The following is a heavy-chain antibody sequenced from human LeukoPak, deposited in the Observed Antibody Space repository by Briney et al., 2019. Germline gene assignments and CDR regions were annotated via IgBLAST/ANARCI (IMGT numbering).Heavy chain of an antibody. V-gene: IGHV3-21*01. J-gene: IGHJ4*02. CDR2: ISSSSSYI. CDR3: ARLRRLTIAVAENYFDY. D-gene: IGHD6-19*01. CDR1: GFTFSSYS. Sequence: GGSLRLSCAASGFTFSSYSMNWVRQAPGKGLEWVSSISSSSSYIYYADSVKGRFTISRDNAKNSLHLQMNSLRAEDTAVYYCARLRRLTIAVAENYFDYWGQGTLVTVSS.